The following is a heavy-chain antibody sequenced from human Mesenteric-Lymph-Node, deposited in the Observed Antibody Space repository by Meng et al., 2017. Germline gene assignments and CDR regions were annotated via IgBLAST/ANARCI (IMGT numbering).Heavy chain of an antibody. J-gene: IGHJ4*02. CDR3: AKDDSGGFFPDY. V-gene: IGHV3-23*01. Sequence: GESLKISCAASGFTFSTCAMTWVRQAPGKGLEWVSAISGSGDRTFYTDSVKGRFTISRDNSKNTLFLQMNSLRADDTAVYYCAKDDSGGFFPDYWGQGTLVTVSS. D-gene: IGHD3-22*01. CDR2: ISGSGDRT. CDR1: GFTFSTCA.